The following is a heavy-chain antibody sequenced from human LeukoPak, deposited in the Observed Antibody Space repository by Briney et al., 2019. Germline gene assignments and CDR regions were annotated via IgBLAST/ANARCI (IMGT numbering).Heavy chain of an antibody. CDR2: INHSGST. J-gene: IGHJ5*02. CDR1: GGSFSGYY. Sequence: SETLSLTCAVYGGSFSGYYWSWIRQPPGKGLEWIGEINHSGSTNYNPSLKSRVTISVDTSKNQFSLKLSSVTAAGTAVYYCAREVVAATHWFDPWGQGTLVTVSS. D-gene: IGHD2-15*01. CDR3: AREVVAATHWFDP. V-gene: IGHV4-34*01.